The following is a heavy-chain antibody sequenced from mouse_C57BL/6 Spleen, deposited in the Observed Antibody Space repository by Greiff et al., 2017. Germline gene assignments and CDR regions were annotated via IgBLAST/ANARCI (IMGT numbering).Heavy chain of an antibody. V-gene: IGHV1-85*01. J-gene: IGHJ4*01. CDR1: GYTFTSYD. Sequence: QVQLKESGPELVKPGASVKLSCKASGYTFTSYDINWVKQRPGQGLEWIGWIYPRDGSTKYNEKFKGKATLTVDTSSSTAYMELHSLTSEDSAVYFCARGLYDYDAAYYAMDYWGQGTSVTVSS. D-gene: IGHD2-4*01. CDR3: ARGLYDYDAAYYAMDY. CDR2: IYPRDGST.